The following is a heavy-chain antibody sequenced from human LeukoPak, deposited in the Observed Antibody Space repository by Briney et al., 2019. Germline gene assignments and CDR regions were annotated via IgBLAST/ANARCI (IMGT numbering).Heavy chain of an antibody. CDR3: ARERPQSYYDIVTGYYQGPFDY. Sequence: PGGSLRLSCAASGFTFSSDGMHWVRQAPGKGLEWVAVIWYDGSNKYYADSVKGRFTISRDNSKNTLYLQMSSLRAEDTAVCYLARERPQSYYDIVTGYYQGPFDYWGQGTLVTVSS. CDR2: IWYDGSNK. D-gene: IGHD3-9*01. V-gene: IGHV3-33*01. CDR1: GFTFSSDG. J-gene: IGHJ4*02.